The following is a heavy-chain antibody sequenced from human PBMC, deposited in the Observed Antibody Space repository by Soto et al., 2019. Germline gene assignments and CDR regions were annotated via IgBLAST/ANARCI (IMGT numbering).Heavy chain of an antibody. V-gene: IGHV3-43*01. Sequence: EVQLVESGGVVVQPGGSLRLSCAASGFTFDDYTMHWVRQAPGKGLEWVSRISWDGGSTYYADSVKGRFTISRDNSKNSLYLQMNSLRTEDTALYYCAKDMAVAGGGFDYWGQGTLVTVSS. CDR3: AKDMAVAGGGFDY. CDR1: GFTFDDYT. D-gene: IGHD6-19*01. CDR2: ISWDGGST. J-gene: IGHJ4*02.